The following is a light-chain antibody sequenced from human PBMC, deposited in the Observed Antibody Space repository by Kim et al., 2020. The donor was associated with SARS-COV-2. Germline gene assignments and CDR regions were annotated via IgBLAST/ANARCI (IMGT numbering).Light chain of an antibody. Sequence: ASVGDRVTITCRASQGISSYLAWFQQKPGQAPKSLIYAASSLHSGVPSKFSGSGSGTDFTLTINSLQPEDFATYYCQQYADYPLTFGGGTKVDIK. V-gene: IGKV1-16*02. CDR3: QQYADYPLT. CDR2: AAS. CDR1: QGISSY. J-gene: IGKJ4*01.